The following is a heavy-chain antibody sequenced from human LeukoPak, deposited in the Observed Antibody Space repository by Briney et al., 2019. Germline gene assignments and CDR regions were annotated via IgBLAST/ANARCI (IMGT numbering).Heavy chain of an antibody. J-gene: IGHJ6*03. CDR2: IYTRGST. V-gene: IGHV4-4*07. CDR1: GGSISSYY. CDR3: ARVVVAFRDSYYYYYMDV. D-gene: IGHD2-15*01. Sequence: PSETLSLTCTVSGGSISSYYWSWIRQPAGKGLEWIGRIYTRGSTNYNPSLKSRVTMSVDTSKNQFSLKLSSVTAADTAVYYCARVVVAFRDSYYYYYMDVWGKGTTVTISS.